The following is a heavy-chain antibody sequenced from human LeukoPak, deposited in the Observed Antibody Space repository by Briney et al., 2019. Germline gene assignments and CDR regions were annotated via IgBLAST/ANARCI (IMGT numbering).Heavy chain of an antibody. CDR1: GGSFSGYY. D-gene: IGHD6-6*01. J-gene: IGHJ4*02. Sequence: SETLSLTCTVYGGSFSGYYWSWIRQPPGKGLEWIGEINHSGSTNYNPSLKSRVTISVDTSKNQLSLKLSSVTAADTAVYYCARVWGSSSSPFDYWGQGTLVTVSS. V-gene: IGHV4-34*01. CDR3: ARVWGSSSSPFDY. CDR2: INHSGST.